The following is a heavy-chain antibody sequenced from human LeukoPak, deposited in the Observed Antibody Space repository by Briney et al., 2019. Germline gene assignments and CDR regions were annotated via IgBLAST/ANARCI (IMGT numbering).Heavy chain of an antibody. Sequence: SETLSLTCAVYGGXFSGYYWSWIRQPPGKGLEWIGEINHSGSTNYNPSLKSRVTISVDTTKNQFSLKLSSVTAADTAVYYCARIVYDDSSGYFYHFDYWGQGTLVTVSS. J-gene: IGHJ4*02. V-gene: IGHV4-34*01. D-gene: IGHD3-22*01. CDR3: ARIVYDDSSGYFYHFDY. CDR2: INHSGST. CDR1: GGXFSGYY.